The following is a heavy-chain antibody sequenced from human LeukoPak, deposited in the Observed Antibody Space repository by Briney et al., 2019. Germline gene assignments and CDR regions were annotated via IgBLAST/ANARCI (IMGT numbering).Heavy chain of an antibody. CDR3: ARDFRTAAAGGGY. J-gene: IGHJ4*02. CDR2: ISSSSSTI. Sequence: GGSLRLSCAASAFSLNAYNMNWVRQAPGKGLEWVSYISSSSSTIYYADSVKGRFTISRDNAKNSLYLQMNSLRAEDTAVYYCARDFRTAAAGGGYWGQGTLVTVSS. CDR1: AFSLNAYN. V-gene: IGHV3-48*04. D-gene: IGHD6-13*01.